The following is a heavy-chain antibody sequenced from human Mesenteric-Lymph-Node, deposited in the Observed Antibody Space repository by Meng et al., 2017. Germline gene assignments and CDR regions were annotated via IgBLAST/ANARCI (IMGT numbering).Heavy chain of an antibody. CDR2: IYYSGST. D-gene: IGHD3-22*01. J-gene: IGHJ2*01. V-gene: IGHV4-39*07. CDR1: GGSISSSSYY. Sequence: QLPLQESGPGLVKPSETLSLTCTVSGGSISSSSYYWGWIRQPPGKGLEWIGSIYYSGSTYYNPSLKSRVTISVDTSKNQFSLKLSSVTAADTAVYYCARLLVVTALDWYFDLWGRGTLVTVSS. CDR3: ARLLVVTALDWYFDL.